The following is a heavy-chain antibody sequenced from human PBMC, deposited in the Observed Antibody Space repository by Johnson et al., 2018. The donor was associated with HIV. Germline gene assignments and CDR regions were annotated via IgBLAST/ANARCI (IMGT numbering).Heavy chain of an antibody. CDR3: ARDGKYSSIGPDAFDV. CDR2: IYSGGST. D-gene: IGHD6-13*01. CDR1: GFTVSSNY. Sequence: VQLVESGGGLVQRGGSLRLSCAASGFTVSSNYMTWVRQAPGKGLEWVSVIYSGGSTYYADSVKGRFTISRDHSENTLYLQMNSLSPEDTAVYFCARDGKYSSIGPDAFDVWGQGTMVAVSS. V-gene: IGHV3-66*02. J-gene: IGHJ3*01.